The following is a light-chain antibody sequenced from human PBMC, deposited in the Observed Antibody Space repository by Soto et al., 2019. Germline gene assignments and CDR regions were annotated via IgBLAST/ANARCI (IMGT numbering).Light chain of an antibody. Sequence: QSVLTQPASVSGSPGQSITISCTGTSSDVGSYNLVSWYQQHPGKAPKLMIYEVSKRPSGVSNRFSGSKSGNTASLTISGLQAEDEADYYCCSYAGSSTFHYVFGTGTKVPV. CDR1: SSDVGSYNL. CDR3: CSYAGSSTFHYV. CDR2: EVS. V-gene: IGLV2-23*02. J-gene: IGLJ1*01.